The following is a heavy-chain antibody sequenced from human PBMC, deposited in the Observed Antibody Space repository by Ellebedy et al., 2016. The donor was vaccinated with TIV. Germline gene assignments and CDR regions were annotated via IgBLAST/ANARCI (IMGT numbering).Heavy chain of an antibody. CDR2: INPSGGST. CDR1: RYTFTSYY. V-gene: IGHV1-46*01. D-gene: IGHD1-1*01. J-gene: IGHJ5*02. CDR3: ARRAPNGKFDP. Sequence: ASVKVSXKASRYTFTSYYMHWVRQAPGQGLEWTGIINPSGGSTSYAQKFQGRVTMTRDTSTSTVYMELSSLRSEDTAVYYCARRAPNGKFDPWGQGTLVTVSS.